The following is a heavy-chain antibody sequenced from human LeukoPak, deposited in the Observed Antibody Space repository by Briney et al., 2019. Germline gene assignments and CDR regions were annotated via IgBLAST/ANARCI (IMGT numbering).Heavy chain of an antibody. CDR3: ARVRASYCSSTSCYYYYGMDV. CDR1: GGSISSYY. J-gene: IGHJ6*02. Sequence: SETLSLTCTVSGGSISSYYWSWTRQPAGKGLEWIGRIYTSGSTNYNPSLKSRVTMSVDTSKNQFSLKLSSVTAADTAVYYCARVRASYCSSTSCYYYYGMDVWGQGTTVTVSS. D-gene: IGHD2-2*01. CDR2: IYTSGST. V-gene: IGHV4-4*07.